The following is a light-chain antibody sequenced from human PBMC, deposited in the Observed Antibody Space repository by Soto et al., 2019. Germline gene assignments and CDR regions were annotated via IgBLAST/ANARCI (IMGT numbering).Light chain of an antibody. CDR3: AAWDDSLNGVV. Sequence: QSVLTQPPSASATPGQRVTIACSGSSSNIGSTTVKWYQQLPGTAPKLLIYNNNQRPSGVPDRFSGSKSGTSASLAISGLQSEDEADYYCAAWDDSLNGVVFGGGTKLTVL. CDR2: NNN. J-gene: IGLJ3*02. V-gene: IGLV1-44*01. CDR1: SSNIGSTT.